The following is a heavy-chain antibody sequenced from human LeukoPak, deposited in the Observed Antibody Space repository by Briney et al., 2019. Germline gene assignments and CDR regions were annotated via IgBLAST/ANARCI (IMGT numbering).Heavy chain of an antibody. D-gene: IGHD3-22*01. J-gene: IGHJ6*03. CDR3: ARVQYYYDSSGYYSGYYYYYMDV. Sequence: PSETLSLTCAVYGGSFSGCYWSWIRQPPGKGLEWIGEINHSGSTNYNPPLKSRVTISVDTSKNQFSLKLSSVTAADTAVYYCARVQYYYDSSGYYSGYYYYYMDVWGKGTTVTVSS. CDR2: INHSGST. V-gene: IGHV4-34*01. CDR1: GGSFSGCY.